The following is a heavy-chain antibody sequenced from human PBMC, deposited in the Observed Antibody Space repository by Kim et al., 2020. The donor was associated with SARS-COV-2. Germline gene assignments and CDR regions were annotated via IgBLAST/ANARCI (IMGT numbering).Heavy chain of an antibody. CDR2: IYNDGSN. CDR1: GFTFSSNY. D-gene: IGHD3-3*01. J-gene: IGHJ5*02. V-gene: IGHV3-66*02. CDR3: ARGGEWKTMSCHHPFDP. Sequence: GGSLRLSCAASGFTFSSNYMRWVRQAPGKGLEWVAVIYNDGSNHYSASVVKRLIITTNNTTNTLVHQQITLLTADATADYYSARGGEWKTMSCHHPFDP.